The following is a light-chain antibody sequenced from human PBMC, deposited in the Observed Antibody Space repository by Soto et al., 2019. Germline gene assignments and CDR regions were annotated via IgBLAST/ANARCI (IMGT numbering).Light chain of an antibody. V-gene: IGKV4-1*01. CDR1: QSVLSTSNNKNY. CDR2: WAS. Sequence: DFVMTQSPDSLAVSLGERATINCKSSQSVLSTSNNKNYLAWFQQKPGQPPKLLFYWASTRESGVPDRFSGSGSATDFTLTVSSLQAEDVALYYCQQYHSDPITFGQGTRLEIK. J-gene: IGKJ5*01. CDR3: QQYHSDPIT.